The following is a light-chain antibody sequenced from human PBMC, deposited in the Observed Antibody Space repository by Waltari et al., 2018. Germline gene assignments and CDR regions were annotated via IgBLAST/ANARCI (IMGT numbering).Light chain of an antibody. CDR1: QRVSTY. CDR2: GAY. J-gene: IGKJ1*01. V-gene: IGKV3-20*01. CDR3: QHHVRLPTT. Sequence: SCRASQRVSTYLAWYQQKPGQAPRLLIYGAYSRAAGIPDRFSGSGYGTDFSLTISRLEPEDFAVYYCQHHVRLPTTFGQGTRVEIK.